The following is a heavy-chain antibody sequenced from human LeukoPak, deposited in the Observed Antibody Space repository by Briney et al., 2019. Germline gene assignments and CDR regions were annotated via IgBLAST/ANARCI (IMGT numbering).Heavy chain of an antibody. V-gene: IGHV3-11*06. CDR1: GFAFSDYY. CDR3: AREGYGDGYNFGV. D-gene: IGHD5-24*01. J-gene: IGHJ6*02. CDR2: IDTRSTYM. Sequence: GGSLRLSCTASGFAFSDYYMNWIRQAPGKRLEWLSYIDTRSTYMNYADSVKGRFTISRDNAKNSLYLQMNSLRADDTAVYYCAREGYGDGYNFGVWGPGTTVIVSS.